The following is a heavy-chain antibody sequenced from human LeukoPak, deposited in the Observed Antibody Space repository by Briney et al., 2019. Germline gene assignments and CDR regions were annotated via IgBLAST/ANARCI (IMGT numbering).Heavy chain of an antibody. Sequence: SVKVSCKASGGTFSSYAISWVRQAPGQGLEWMGGIIPIFGTANYAQKFQGRVTITTDESTSTAYMELSSLRSEDTAVYYCARAGYYYDSKGPGGYYYYYMDVWGKGTTVTVSS. CDR1: GGTFSSYA. V-gene: IGHV1-69*05. CDR3: ARAGYYYDSKGPGGYYYYYMDV. J-gene: IGHJ6*03. CDR2: IIPIFGTA. D-gene: IGHD3-22*01.